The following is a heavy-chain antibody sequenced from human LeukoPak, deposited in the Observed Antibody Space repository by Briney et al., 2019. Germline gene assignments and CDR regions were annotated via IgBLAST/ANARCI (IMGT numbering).Heavy chain of an antibody. D-gene: IGHD3-9*01. Sequence: PGRSLRLSCAASGFTFDDYAMHWVRQAPGKGLEWVSGISWNSGSIGYADSVKGRFTISRDNAKNSLYLQMNSPRAEDTPLYYCAKTLREYYDILAGTVFDWGGQGTLATVPS. CDR1: GFTFDDYA. CDR3: AKTLREYYDILAGTVFDW. J-gene: IGHJ4*02. CDR2: ISWNSGSI. V-gene: IGHV3-9*01.